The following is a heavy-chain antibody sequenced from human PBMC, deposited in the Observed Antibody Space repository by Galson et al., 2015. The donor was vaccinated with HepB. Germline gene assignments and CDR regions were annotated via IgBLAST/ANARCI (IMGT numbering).Heavy chain of an antibody. CDR1: GFTFDNYA. D-gene: IGHD3-22*01. CDR3: AKGRYYDSSGSFDY. J-gene: IGHJ4*02. Sequence: SLRLSCAASGFTFDNYAMTWVRQAPGRGLECVSTISGSGDSTHYADSVKGRFTISRDTSKRTLYLQVSGLRAEDTGVYYCAKGRYYDSSGSFDYWGQGALVTVSS. CDR2: ISGSGDST. V-gene: IGHV3-23*01.